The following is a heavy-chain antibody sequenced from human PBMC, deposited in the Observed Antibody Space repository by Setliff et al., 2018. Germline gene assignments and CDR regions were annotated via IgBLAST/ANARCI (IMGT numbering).Heavy chain of an antibody. D-gene: IGHD3-10*01. J-gene: IGHJ4*02. CDR1: GGSFSGYN. Sequence: SETLSLTCAVYGGSFSGYNWGWIRQPPGKGLEWIGEVNHSGSTNYNPSLKSRATISVDTSKNQFSLKLSSVTAADTAVYYCARAGYYGSGTYTLWGQGTLVTVSS. CDR3: ARAGYYGSGTYTL. V-gene: IGHV4-34*01. CDR2: VNHSGST.